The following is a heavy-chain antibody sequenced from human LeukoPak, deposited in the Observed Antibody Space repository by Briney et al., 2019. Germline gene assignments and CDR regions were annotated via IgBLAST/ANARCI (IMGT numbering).Heavy chain of an antibody. V-gene: IGHV3-23*01. D-gene: IGHD2-15*01. Sequence: GGSLRLSCAASGFTFSSYAMSWVRQAPGKGLEWVSAISGSGGSTYYADSVKGRFTISRDNSKNTLYLQMNSLRAEDTAVYYCAKDLFDIVVVVAATSYFDYWGQGTLVTVSS. J-gene: IGHJ4*02. CDR2: ISGSGGST. CDR3: AKDLFDIVVVVAATSYFDY. CDR1: GFTFSSYA.